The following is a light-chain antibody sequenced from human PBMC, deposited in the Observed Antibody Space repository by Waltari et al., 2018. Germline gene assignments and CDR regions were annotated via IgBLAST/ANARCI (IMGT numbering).Light chain of an antibody. J-gene: IGKJ1*01. CDR2: GAS. CDR3: QQYNNWPPWT. Sequence: ETVMTQSPATLSVSPGERATLSCRASQTVSSNLAWSQQKPGQAPRLLIYGASTRATGTPARFSGSGYGTQFTLTISSLQSEDFAVYYCQQYNNWPPWTFGQGTKVEIK. CDR1: QTVSSN. V-gene: IGKV3-15*01.